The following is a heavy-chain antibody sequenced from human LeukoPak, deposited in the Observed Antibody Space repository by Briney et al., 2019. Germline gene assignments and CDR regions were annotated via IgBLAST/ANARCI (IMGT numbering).Heavy chain of an antibody. CDR3: AREGAAAGNPSQNWFDP. V-gene: IGHV4-31*03. J-gene: IGHJ5*02. CDR2: IYYSGST. Sequence: TLSLTCTVSGGSISSGGYYWSWIRQHPGKGLEWIGYIYYSGSTYYNPSLKSRVTISVDTSKNQFSLKLSSVTAADTAVYYCAREGAAAGNPSQNWFDPWGQGTLVTVSS. D-gene: IGHD6-13*01. CDR1: GGSISSGGYY.